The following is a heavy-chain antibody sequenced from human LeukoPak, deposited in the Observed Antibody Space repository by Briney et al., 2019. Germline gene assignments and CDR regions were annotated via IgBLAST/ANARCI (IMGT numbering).Heavy chain of an antibody. J-gene: IGHJ4*02. Sequence: PGGSLRLSCAASGITFSSYAMNWVRQAPGKGLEWVSAISGSGGSTYYADSVKGRFTISRDNSKNTLYLQMNSLRAEDTAVYYCAKHNWNYDYFDYWGQGTLVTVSS. CDR1: GITFSSYA. CDR2: ISGSGGST. D-gene: IGHD1-7*01. CDR3: AKHNWNYDYFDY. V-gene: IGHV3-23*01.